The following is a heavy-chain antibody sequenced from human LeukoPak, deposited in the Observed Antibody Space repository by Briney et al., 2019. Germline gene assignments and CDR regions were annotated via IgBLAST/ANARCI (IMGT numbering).Heavy chain of an antibody. V-gene: IGHV3-23*01. CDR3: AKDWFDV. CDR1: GFTFSNYA. J-gene: IGHJ2*01. CDR2: TNHGGAT. Sequence: PGGSLRLSCAASGFTFSNYAMIWVHQAPGKGLEWVSVTNHGGATSYADSVKGRFSISRDNSKNMVYLQMNSLTVEDTAVYYCAKDWFDVCGRGTLVTVSS.